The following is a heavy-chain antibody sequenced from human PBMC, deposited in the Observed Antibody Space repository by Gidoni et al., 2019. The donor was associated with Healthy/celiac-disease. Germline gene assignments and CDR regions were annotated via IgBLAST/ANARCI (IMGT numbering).Heavy chain of an antibody. CDR3: AKDKCSSTSCYGGGNYYYGMDV. J-gene: IGHJ6*02. CDR2: ISGSGGST. CDR1: GVTFSSYA. V-gene: IGHV3-23*01. D-gene: IGHD2-2*01. Sequence: EVQLLASGGGVGPHGGSLGLCCTATGVTFSSYARRWVPQAPGQGQEWVAAISGSGGSTYYADSVNGRFTISRDNSKNTLYLQMISLRAEDTAVYYCAKDKCSSTSCYGGGNYYYGMDVWGQGTTVTVSS.